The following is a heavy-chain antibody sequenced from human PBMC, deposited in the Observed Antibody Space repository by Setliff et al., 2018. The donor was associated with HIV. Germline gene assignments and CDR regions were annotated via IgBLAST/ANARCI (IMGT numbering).Heavy chain of an antibody. CDR1: GFIFSRHA. V-gene: IGHV3-23*01. Sequence: SLRLSCVTSGFIFSRHAMSWVRQAPGKGPEWVSGLGCCGVAGDYADSVKGRFIISRDDSKNTLYLQMNSLRVEDSALYYCANNDWGASGGYWGQGTLVTVSS. D-gene: IGHD3-16*01. CDR2: LGCCGVAG. CDR3: ANNDWGASGGY. J-gene: IGHJ4*02.